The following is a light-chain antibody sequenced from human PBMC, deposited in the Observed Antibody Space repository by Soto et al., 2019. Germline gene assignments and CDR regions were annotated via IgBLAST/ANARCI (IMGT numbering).Light chain of an antibody. CDR2: KAS. V-gene: IGKV1-5*03. CDR3: QQYNSYSWT. J-gene: IGKJ1*01. CDR1: QSISSW. Sequence: DIQMSQFPSTLSASVGDRVTMTCRASQSISSWLAWYQQKPGKAPKLLIYKASSLESGVPSRFSGSGSGTEFTLTICSLQPDDFATYYCQQYNSYSWTSGQGSNVDI.